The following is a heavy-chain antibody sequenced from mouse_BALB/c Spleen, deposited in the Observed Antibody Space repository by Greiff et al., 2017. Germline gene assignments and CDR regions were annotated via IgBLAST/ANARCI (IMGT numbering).Heavy chain of an antibody. CDR3: ARRGITTATFDY. CDR2: ISYSGST. CDR1: GDSITSGY. V-gene: IGHV3-8*02. D-gene: IGHD1-2*01. J-gene: IGHJ2*01. Sequence: EVMLVESGPSLVKPSQTLSLTCSVTGDSITSGYWNWIRKFPGNKLEYMGYISYSGSTYYNPSLKSRISITRDTSKNQYYLQLNSVTTEDTATYYCARRGITTATFDYWGQGTTLTVSS.